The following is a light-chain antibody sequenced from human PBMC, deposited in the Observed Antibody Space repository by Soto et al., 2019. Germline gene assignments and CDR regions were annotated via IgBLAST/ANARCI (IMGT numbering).Light chain of an antibody. CDR3: QQYNNWPYT. Sequence: SPGGSATLSCRASQHVSSNFAWYRQKPGQAPTLLIXRASTRATGIPARFSGSGSGTEFPLNISSLQSEDFAVYYCQQYNNWPYTFGQGTKLEIK. CDR1: QHVSSN. CDR2: RAS. V-gene: IGKV3-15*01. J-gene: IGKJ2*01.